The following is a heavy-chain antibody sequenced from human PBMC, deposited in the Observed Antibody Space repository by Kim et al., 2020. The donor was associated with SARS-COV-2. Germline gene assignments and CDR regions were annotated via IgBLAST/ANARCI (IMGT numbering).Heavy chain of an antibody. CDR2: IYYSGST. V-gene: IGHV4-59*13. CDR3: ATLQLVVPAAGLYFQH. Sequence: SETLSLTCTVSGGSISSYYWSWIRQPPGKGLEWIGYIYYSGSTNYNPSLKSRVTISVDTSKNQFSLKLSSVTAADTAVYYCATLQLVVPAAGLYFQHWGQGTLVTVSS. CDR1: GGSISSYY. J-gene: IGHJ1*01. D-gene: IGHD2-2*01.